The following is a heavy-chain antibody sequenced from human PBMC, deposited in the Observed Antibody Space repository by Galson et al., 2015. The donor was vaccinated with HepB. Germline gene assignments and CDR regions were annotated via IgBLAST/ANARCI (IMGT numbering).Heavy chain of an antibody. CDR2: IIPIFGTA. J-gene: IGHJ5*02. V-gene: IGHV1-69*13. CDR1: GGTFSSYA. CDR3: ARDRNLQVGATYNWFDP. D-gene: IGHD1-26*01. Sequence: SVKVSCKASGGTFSSYAISWVRQAPGQGLEWMGGIIPIFGTANYAQKFQGRVTITADESTSTAYMELSSLRSEDTAVYYCARDRNLQVGATYNWFDPWGQGTLVTVSS.